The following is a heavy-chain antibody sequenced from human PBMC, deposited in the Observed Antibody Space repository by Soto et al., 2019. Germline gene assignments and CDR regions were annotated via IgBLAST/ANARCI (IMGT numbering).Heavy chain of an antibody. J-gene: IGHJ4*02. V-gene: IGHV3-23*01. Sequence: EVQLLESGGGLVQPGGSLRLSCAASGFTFNINAMTWVRQAPGKGLEWVSTTGATGRTTYYADSVKGRFTVSRDNSKNTLDLHMSSLRAEDTAVYYCATVHNTSRSFDYWGQGTLVTVSS. D-gene: IGHD1-20*01. CDR2: TGATGRTT. CDR1: GFTFNINA. CDR3: ATVHNTSRSFDY.